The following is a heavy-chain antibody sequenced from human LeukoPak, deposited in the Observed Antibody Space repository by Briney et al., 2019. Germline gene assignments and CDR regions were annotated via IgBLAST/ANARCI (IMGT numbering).Heavy chain of an antibody. CDR1: GFTFSNYW. CDR3: TREKRGYSYGFEVDY. J-gene: IGHJ4*02. Sequence: GGSLRLSCAASGFTFSNYWMSWVRQAPGKGLEWVANIKQDGSEKYYVDSVKGRFTISRDNAKNSLYLQMNSLKTEDTAVYYCTREKRGYSYGFEVDYWGQGTLVTVSS. CDR2: IKQDGSEK. V-gene: IGHV3-7*03. D-gene: IGHD5-18*01.